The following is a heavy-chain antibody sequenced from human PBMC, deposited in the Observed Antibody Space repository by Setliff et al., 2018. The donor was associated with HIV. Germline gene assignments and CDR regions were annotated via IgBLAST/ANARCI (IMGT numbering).Heavy chain of an antibody. D-gene: IGHD6-19*01. J-gene: IGHJ4*02. Sequence: GGSLRLSCAASGFSFSSYAMHWVRQTPGKGLEWVAIIFHDGSNKYYADSVKGRFTISRDNSKNALYLQMNSLGAEDTAVYYCAKADTSGWYPHFQFWGQGTLVTVSS. CDR3: AKADTSGWYPHFQF. CDR1: GFSFSSYA. CDR2: IFHDGSNK. V-gene: IGHV3-33*06.